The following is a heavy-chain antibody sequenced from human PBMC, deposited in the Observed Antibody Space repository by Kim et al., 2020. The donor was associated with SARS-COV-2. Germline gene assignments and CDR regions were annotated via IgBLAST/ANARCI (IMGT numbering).Heavy chain of an antibody. Sequence: SETLSLTCTVSGGSISSSSYYWGWIRQPPGKGLEWIGSIYYSGSTYYNPSLKSRVTISVDTSKNQFSLKLSSVTAADTAVYYPFTTVAGTVSWGQGTLVTVSS. CDR3: FTTVAGTVS. CDR1: GGSISSSSYY. CDR2: IYYSGST. V-gene: IGHV4-39*07. D-gene: IGHD6-19*01. J-gene: IGHJ5*02.